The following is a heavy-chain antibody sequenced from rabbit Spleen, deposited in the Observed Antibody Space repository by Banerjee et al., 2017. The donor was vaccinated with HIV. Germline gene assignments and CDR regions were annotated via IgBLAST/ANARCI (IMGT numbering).Heavy chain of an antibody. V-gene: IGHV1S45*01. CDR1: GVSLNDKDV. D-gene: IGHD4-1*01. J-gene: IGHJ4*01. Sequence: QEQLVESGGGLVKPEGSLKLSCTASGVSLNDKDVMCWVRQAPGKGLEWIACIHGGFKNNIYYAIWAKGRFTISKTSSTTVTLQMTSLTAADTATYFCARDLAGVIGWNFGWWGPGTLVTVS. CDR3: ARDLAGVIGWNFGW. CDR2: IHGGFKNNI.